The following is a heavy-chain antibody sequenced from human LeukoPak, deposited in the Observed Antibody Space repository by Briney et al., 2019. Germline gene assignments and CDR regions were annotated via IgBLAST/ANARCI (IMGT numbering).Heavy chain of an antibody. D-gene: IGHD3-9*01. CDR2: INHSGST. Sequence: SETLSLTCAVYGGSFSGYYWSWIRRHPGKGLEWIGEINHSGSTNYNPSLKSRVTISVDTSKNQFSLKLSSVTAADTAVYYCARDYNILTGYYTANDAFDIWGQGTMVTVSS. J-gene: IGHJ3*02. V-gene: IGHV4-34*01. CDR1: GGSFSGYY. CDR3: ARDYNILTGYYTANDAFDI.